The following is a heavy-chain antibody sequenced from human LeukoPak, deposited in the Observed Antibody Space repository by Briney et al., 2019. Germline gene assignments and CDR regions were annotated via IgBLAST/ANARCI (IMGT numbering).Heavy chain of an antibody. CDR2: IYYSGST. J-gene: IGHJ4*02. D-gene: IGHD6-19*01. CDR1: GGSISSSSYY. Sequence: SETLSLTCTVSGGSISSSSYYWGWIRQPPGKGLEWIGSIYYSGSTYYNPSLKSRVTISVDTSKNQFSLKLSSVTAADTAVYYCARDAYSNGRNFDYWGQGTLVTVSS. V-gene: IGHV4-39*07. CDR3: ARDAYSNGRNFDY.